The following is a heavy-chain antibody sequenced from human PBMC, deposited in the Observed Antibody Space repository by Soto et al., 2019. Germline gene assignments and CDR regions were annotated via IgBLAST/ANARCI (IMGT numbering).Heavy chain of an antibody. CDR3: ARDLRNPGYSYVRNLDV. J-gene: IGHJ6*02. D-gene: IGHD2-15*01. V-gene: IGHV3-30-3*01. CDR2: ISYDGSHK. Sequence: QEQLVESGGGVVQPGGSLRLSCTASGFTFSSYAIHWVRQAPGKGLEWVAVISYDGSHKNYADAVKGRLTISRDNSKHPLYLQMTSLRAQDTAVYYCARDLRNPGYSYVRNLDVWRQATTVTVSS. CDR1: GFTFSSYA.